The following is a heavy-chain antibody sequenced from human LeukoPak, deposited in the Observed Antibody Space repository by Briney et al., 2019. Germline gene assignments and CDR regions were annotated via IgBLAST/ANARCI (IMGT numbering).Heavy chain of an antibody. V-gene: IGHV3-9*01. J-gene: IGHJ4*02. CDR2: ISWNSGSI. CDR1: GFTFYDYA. Sequence: GGSLRLSCAASGFTFYDYAMHWVRQAPGKGLEWVSGISWNSGSIGYADSVKGRFTISRDNAKNSLYLQMNSLRAEDTAVYFCLAPGYWGQGTLVTVSS. CDR3: LAPGY.